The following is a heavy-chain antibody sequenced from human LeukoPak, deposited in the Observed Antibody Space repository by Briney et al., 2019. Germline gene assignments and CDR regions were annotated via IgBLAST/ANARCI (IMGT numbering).Heavy chain of an antibody. J-gene: IGHJ5*02. Sequence: ASVKVSCKASGYTFTSYDINWVRQATGQGLEWMGWMNPNSGNTGYAQKFQGRVTMTRNTSISTAYMELSSLRSEDTAVYYCARVGTYYYGSGTTWFNPWGQGTLVTVSS. D-gene: IGHD3-10*01. V-gene: IGHV1-8*01. CDR3: ARVGTYYYGSGTTWFNP. CDR1: GYTFTSYD. CDR2: MNPNSGNT.